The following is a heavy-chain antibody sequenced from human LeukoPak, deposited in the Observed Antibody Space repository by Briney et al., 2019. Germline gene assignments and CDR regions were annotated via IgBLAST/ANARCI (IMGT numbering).Heavy chain of an antibody. CDR3: ARYYCDSSGYINYYYGMDV. D-gene: IGHD3-22*01. V-gene: IGHV1-18*01. CDR2: ISAYNGNT. Sequence: ASVKVSCKASGYTFTSYGISWVRQAPGQGLEWMGWISAYNGNTNYAQKLQGRVTMTTDTSTSTAYMELRSLRSDDTAVYYCARYYCDSSGYINYYYGMDVWGQGTTVTVSS. CDR1: GYTFTSYG. J-gene: IGHJ6*02.